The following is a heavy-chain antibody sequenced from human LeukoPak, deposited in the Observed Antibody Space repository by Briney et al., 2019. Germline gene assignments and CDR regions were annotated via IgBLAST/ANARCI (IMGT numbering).Heavy chain of an antibody. CDR1: GFTFSSYA. J-gene: IGHJ4*02. D-gene: IGHD4/OR15-4a*01. CDR2: ISYDGSNK. CDR3: ARRAGAYSHPYDY. Sequence: QLGRSLRLSCAASGFTFSSYAMHWVRQAPGKGLEWVAVISYDGSNKYYADSVKGRFTISRDNSKNTLYLQMNSLRAEDTAVYYCARRAGAYSHPYDYWGQGTLVTVSS. V-gene: IGHV3-30*14.